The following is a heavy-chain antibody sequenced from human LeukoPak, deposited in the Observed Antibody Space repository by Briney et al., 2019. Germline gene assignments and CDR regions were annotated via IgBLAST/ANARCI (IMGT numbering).Heavy chain of an antibody. CDR2: IYTSGST. Sequence: SQTLSLTCTVSGGPISSGSYYWSWIRQPAGKGLEWIGRIYTSGSTKYNPSLKSRVTISVDRSKNQFSLKLSSVTAADTAVYYCARTYCGGDCRGYYYHYYMDVWGKGTTVTISS. CDR1: GGPISSGSYY. CDR3: ARTYCGGDCRGYYYHYYMDV. V-gene: IGHV4-61*02. D-gene: IGHD2-21*02. J-gene: IGHJ6*03.